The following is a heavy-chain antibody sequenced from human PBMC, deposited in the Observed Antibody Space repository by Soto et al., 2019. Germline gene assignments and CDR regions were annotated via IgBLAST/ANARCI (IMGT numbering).Heavy chain of an antibody. CDR1: GFSFSSFA. CDR2: IGDSGAST. CDR3: AKGVELGV. Sequence: EVLLLESGGGLVQPGGSLRLSCEASGFSFSSFAMNWVRQAPGKGLEWVSAIGDSGASTYYADSVKGRFTIPRDNSRNTLYLQRNSLRAEDTAVYYCAKGVELGVWGTGTTVTVSS. D-gene: IGHD1-26*01. V-gene: IGHV3-23*01. J-gene: IGHJ6*04.